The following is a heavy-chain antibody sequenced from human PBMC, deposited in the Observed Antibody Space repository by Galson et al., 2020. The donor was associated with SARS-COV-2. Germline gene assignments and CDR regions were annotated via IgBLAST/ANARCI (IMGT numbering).Heavy chain of an antibody. J-gene: IGHJ4*02. CDR2: IYDGGTI. CDR3: TRGGTDYYFDY. D-gene: IGHD3-16*01. Sequence: GGSLRLSCAASGFIVSDRNIRWVRQAPGKGLEWVSVIYDGGTISYSDSVRGRFTISRDKSKNTVYLQMNSLTVDDTAVYYCTRGGTDYYFDYWGQGTLVAVSS. V-gene: IGHV3-53*01. CDR1: GFIVSDRN.